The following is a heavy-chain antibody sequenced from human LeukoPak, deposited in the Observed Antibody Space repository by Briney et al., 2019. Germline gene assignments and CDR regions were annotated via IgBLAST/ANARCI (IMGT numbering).Heavy chain of an antibody. CDR1: GYTFTSYD. CDR2: MNPNSGNT. J-gene: IGHJ6*03. Sequence: GASVKVSCKASGYTFTSYDINWVRQATGQGLEWMGRMNPNSGNTGYAQKFQGRVTMTRNTSISTAYMELSSLRSEDTAVYYCARGSSSSWYYYYYYMDVWGKGTTVTVSS. V-gene: IGHV1-8*01. D-gene: IGHD6-13*01. CDR3: ARGSSSSWYYYYYYMDV.